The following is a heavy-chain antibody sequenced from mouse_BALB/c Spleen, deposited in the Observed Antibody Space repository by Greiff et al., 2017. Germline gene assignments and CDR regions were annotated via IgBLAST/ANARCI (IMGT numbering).Heavy chain of an antibody. Sequence: VMLVESGPGLVQPSQSLSITCTVSGFSLTSYGVHWVRQSPGKGLEWLGVIWSGGSTDYNAAFISRLSISKDNSKSQVFFKMNSLQANDTAIYYCARRVRITTVNYAMDYWGQGTSVTVSS. V-gene: IGHV2-2*02. D-gene: IGHD1-1*01. CDR1: GFSLTSYG. J-gene: IGHJ4*01. CDR2: IWSGGST. CDR3: ARRVRITTVNYAMDY.